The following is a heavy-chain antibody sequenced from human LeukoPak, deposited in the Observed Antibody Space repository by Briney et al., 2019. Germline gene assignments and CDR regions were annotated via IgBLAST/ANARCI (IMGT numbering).Heavy chain of an antibody. CDR3: ARASGNYYEDFDY. J-gene: IGHJ4*02. V-gene: IGHV4-39*02. CDR2: IYYSGST. Sequence: SETLSLTCAVSGGSISSSSYYWGWIRQPPGKGLQWIGSIYYSGSTYYSPSLKSRVTISVDTSKNHFSLKLSSVTAADTAVYYCARASGNYYEDFDYWGQGTLVTVSS. D-gene: IGHD1-26*01. CDR1: GGSISSSSYY.